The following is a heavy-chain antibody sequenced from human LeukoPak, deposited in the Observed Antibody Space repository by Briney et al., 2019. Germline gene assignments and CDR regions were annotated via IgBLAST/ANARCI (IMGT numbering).Heavy chain of an antibody. D-gene: IGHD3-3*01. V-gene: IGHV1-69*05. CDR3: ALPYYDFWSGYSSMDV. CDR2: IIPIFGTA. CDR1: GYTFTSYY. Sequence: GASVKVSCKASGYTFTSYYMHWVRQAPGQGLEWMGRIIPIFGTANYAQKFQGRVTITTDESTSTAYMELSSLRSEDTAVYYCALPYYDFWSGYSSMDVWGKGTTVTVSS. J-gene: IGHJ6*03.